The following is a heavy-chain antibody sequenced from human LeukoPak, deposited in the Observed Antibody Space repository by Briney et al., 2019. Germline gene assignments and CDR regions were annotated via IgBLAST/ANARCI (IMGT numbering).Heavy chain of an antibody. CDR2: INSDGSST. J-gene: IGHJ4*02. D-gene: IGHD3-10*02. Sequence: AGGSLRLSCAASGFTFSSYWMHWVRQAPGKGLVWVSRINSDGSSTSYADSVKGRFTISRDNAKNTLYLQMNSLRAEDTAVYYCAKDIRLSYVGDDYWGQGTLVTVSS. CDR3: AKDIRLSYVGDDY. V-gene: IGHV3-74*01. CDR1: GFTFSSYW.